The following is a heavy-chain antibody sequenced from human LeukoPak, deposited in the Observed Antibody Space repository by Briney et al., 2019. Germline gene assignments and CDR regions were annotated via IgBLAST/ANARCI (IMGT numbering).Heavy chain of an antibody. J-gene: IGHJ4*02. CDR2: VNPGTGNT. Sequence: ASVKVSCKTSGYSFTRYYLHWVRQAPGQGLEWMGVVNPGTGNTSYAQKLQGRVFMTRDTSTTTVYLELSSLRSDDTAVYYCARNDYSDELAYFDYWGQGTLVTVSS. V-gene: IGHV1-46*01. CDR3: ARNDYSDELAYFDY. CDR1: GYSFTRYY. D-gene: IGHD4-17*01.